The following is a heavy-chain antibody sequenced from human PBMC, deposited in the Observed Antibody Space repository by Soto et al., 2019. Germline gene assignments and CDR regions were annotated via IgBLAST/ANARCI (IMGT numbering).Heavy chain of an antibody. CDR2: ISAYNGNT. CDR1: GYTFTSYG. V-gene: IGHV1-18*01. CDR3: ARDFPDTPPLSPMGV. J-gene: IGHJ6*02. Sequence: ASVKVSCKASGYTFTSYGISWVRQAPGQGLEWMGWISAYNGNTNYAQKLQGRVTMTTDTSTSTAYMELRSLRSDDTDVYYCARDFPDTPPLSPMGVWGQGTTVTVSS. D-gene: IGHD5-18*01.